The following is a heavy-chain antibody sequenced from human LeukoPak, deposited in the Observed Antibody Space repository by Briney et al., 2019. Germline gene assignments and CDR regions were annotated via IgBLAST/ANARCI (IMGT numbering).Heavy chain of an antibody. Sequence: GGSLRLSCAASGFTFSSYSMNWVRQAPGKGLEWVSSISSSSSYIYYADSVKGRFTISRDNAKNSLYLQMNSLRAEDTAVYYCARDEMATIGFDYWGQGTLATVSS. D-gene: IGHD5-24*01. J-gene: IGHJ4*02. CDR3: ARDEMATIGFDY. V-gene: IGHV3-21*01. CDR2: ISSSSSYI. CDR1: GFTFSSYS.